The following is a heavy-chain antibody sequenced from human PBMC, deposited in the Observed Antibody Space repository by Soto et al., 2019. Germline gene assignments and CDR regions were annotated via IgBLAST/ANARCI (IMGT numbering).Heavy chain of an antibody. D-gene: IGHD2-15*01. CDR2: ISAYNGNT. V-gene: IGHV1-18*01. J-gene: IGHJ6*02. CDR3: ARGYCSGGSCYPPLVSYGMDV. CDR1: GDTFTSYR. Sequence: ASVKVSCKASGDTFTSYRISWVRQAPGQGLEWMGWISAYNGNTNYAQKLQGRVTMTTDTSTSTAYMELRSLRSDDTAVYYCARGYCSGGSCYPPLVSYGMDVWGQGTTVTVSS.